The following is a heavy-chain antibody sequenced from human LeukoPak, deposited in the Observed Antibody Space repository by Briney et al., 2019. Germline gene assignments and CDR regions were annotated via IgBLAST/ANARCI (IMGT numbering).Heavy chain of an antibody. D-gene: IGHD6-19*01. Sequence: EASVKVSCKASGYTLTSNGISWVRQVPGQGLEWVGWISAYNGNTIYAQKFQGRVTMTTDTSTSAAYMELRSLRSDDTAVYYCARDQQWLDPARHGFDYWGQGTLVTVSS. CDR3: ARDQQWLDPARHGFDY. CDR2: ISAYNGNT. CDR1: GYTLTSNG. J-gene: IGHJ4*02. V-gene: IGHV1-18*01.